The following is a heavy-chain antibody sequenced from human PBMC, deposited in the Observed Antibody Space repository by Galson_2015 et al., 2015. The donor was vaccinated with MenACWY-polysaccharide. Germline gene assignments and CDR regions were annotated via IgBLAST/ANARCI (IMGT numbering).Heavy chain of an antibody. CDR2: IYNSGST. J-gene: IGHJ5*02. Sequence: TLSLTCTVSGGSISSGGYYWNWIRQYPGEDLEWIGYIYNSGSTYYNPSLKSRVTISVDTSKNQFFLKLSSVIDADTAVYYCAGATPGYCSGSGSFGWFDPWSQGTLVTVSS. CDR3: AGATPGYCSGSGSFGWFDP. V-gene: IGHV4-31*03. CDR1: GGSISSGGYY. D-gene: IGHD2-15*01.